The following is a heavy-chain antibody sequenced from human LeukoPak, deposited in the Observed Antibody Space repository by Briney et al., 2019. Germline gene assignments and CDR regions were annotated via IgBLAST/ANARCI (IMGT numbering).Heavy chain of an antibody. CDR1: GFTVSSNY. J-gene: IGHJ3*02. Sequence: GGSLRLSCAASGFTVSSNYMSWVRQAPGKGLEWVSVIYSGGSTYYADSVKGRFTISRDNSKNTLYLQMNSLRAEDTAVYYCARDRNAGQAVAQSDAFDIWGQGTMVTVSS. D-gene: IGHD6-19*01. V-gene: IGHV3-66*01. CDR2: IYSGGST. CDR3: ARDRNAGQAVAQSDAFDI.